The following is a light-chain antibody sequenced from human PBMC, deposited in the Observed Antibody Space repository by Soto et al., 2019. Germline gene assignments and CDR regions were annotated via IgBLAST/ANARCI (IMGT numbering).Light chain of an antibody. V-gene: IGKV3-15*01. Sequence: EIVMTQSPATLSVSPGERATLSCRASQSVSSNLAWYQQKPGQAPRFLIYGASTRATGIPARVSGSGSGTEFTLTISSLQSEDFAVYYCQQYNNWPWTFGQGTKVEI. CDR2: GAS. CDR1: QSVSSN. CDR3: QQYNNWPWT. J-gene: IGKJ1*01.